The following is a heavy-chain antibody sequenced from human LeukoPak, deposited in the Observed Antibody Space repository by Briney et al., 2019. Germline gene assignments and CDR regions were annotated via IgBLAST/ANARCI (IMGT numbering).Heavy chain of an antibody. D-gene: IGHD4-17*01. CDR3: VREYNGDSTDY. V-gene: IGHV4-59*01. J-gene: IGHJ4*02. CDR2: IYFTGST. CDR1: AGSITSYY. Sequence: PSETLSLTCTVSAGSITSYYWSWIRQPPGKGLEWIGNIYFTGSTNYNPSLKSRVTISMDTSKNQFSLSLSSVTAADTAVYYCVREYNGDSTDYWGQGTLVTVSS.